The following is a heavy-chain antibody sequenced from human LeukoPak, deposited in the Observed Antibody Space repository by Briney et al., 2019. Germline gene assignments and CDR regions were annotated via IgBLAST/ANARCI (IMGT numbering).Heavy chain of an antibody. CDR2: IYYSGST. V-gene: IGHV4-59*01. J-gene: IGHJ4*02. Sequence: SETLSLTCTVSGGSISSYYWSWIRQPPGKGLEWIGYIYYSGSTNYNPSLKSRVTISVDTSKNQFSLKLSSVTAADTDVYYCARWITVTIVGSYYFDYWGQGTLVTVSS. CDR1: GGSISSYY. CDR3: ARWITVTIVGSYYFDY. D-gene: IGHD4-17*01.